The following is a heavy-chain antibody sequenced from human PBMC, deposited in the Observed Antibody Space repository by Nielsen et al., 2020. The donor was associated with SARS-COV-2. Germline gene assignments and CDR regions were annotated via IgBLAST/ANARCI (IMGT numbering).Heavy chain of an antibody. V-gene: IGHV3-23*01. CDR2: ISGSGGST. CDR3: AKATYYGDYDY. D-gene: IGHD4-17*01. J-gene: IGHJ4*02. Sequence: GESLKISCAASGFIFSSYAMSWVRQAPGKGLEWVSAISGSGGSTYYADSVKGRFTISRDNSKNTLYLQMNSLRAEDTAVYYCAKATYYGDYDYWGQGTLVTVSS. CDR1: GFIFSSYA.